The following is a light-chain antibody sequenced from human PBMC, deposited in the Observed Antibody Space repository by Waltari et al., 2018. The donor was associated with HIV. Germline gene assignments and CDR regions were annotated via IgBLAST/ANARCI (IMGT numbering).Light chain of an antibody. J-gene: IGKJ5*01. CDR1: QSVSSIY. V-gene: IGKV3D-20*02. CDR3: QQRSNWPIT. Sequence: EIVLTQSPGTLSLSPGERATLSCRASQSVSSIYLAWYLQKPGQAPRLLIYGASNRATGVPDRFSGSGSGTDFTLTISSLEPGDFAVYYCQQRSNWPITFGQGTRLEIK. CDR2: GAS.